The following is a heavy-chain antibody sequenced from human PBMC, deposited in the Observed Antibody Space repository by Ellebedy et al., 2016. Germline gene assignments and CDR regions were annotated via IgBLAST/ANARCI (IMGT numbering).Heavy chain of an antibody. J-gene: IGHJ4*02. CDR2: ISGSGGST. Sequence: GGSLRLXCAASGFTFSSYAMSWVRQAPGKGLEWVSAISGSGGSTYYADSVKGRFTISRNNSKNTLYLQMNSLRAEDTAVYYCAKAGWLQFGYFDYWGQGTLVTVSS. CDR3: AKAGWLQFGYFDY. V-gene: IGHV3-23*01. D-gene: IGHD5-24*01. CDR1: GFTFSSYA.